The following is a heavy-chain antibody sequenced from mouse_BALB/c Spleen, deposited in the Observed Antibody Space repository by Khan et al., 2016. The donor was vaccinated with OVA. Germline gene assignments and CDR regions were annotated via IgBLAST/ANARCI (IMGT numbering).Heavy chain of an antibody. V-gene: IGHV14-3*02. Sequence: VQLKQSGAELVKPGASVKLSCTASGFNIKDTYIHWVKQRPEQGLEWIGRIDPEFGNTKYDPKFQDKATIIADTSSNTAYLHLNSLTSEDTAVYFCTRTEIHYYGSYAMDYWGQGTSVTVSS. CDR2: IDPEFGNT. D-gene: IGHD1-2*01. CDR3: TRTEIHYYGSYAMDY. CDR1: GFNIKDTY. J-gene: IGHJ4*01.